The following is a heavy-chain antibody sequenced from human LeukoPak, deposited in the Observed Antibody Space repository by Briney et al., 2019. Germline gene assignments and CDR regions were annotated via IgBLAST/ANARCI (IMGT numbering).Heavy chain of an antibody. Sequence: PSETLSLTCTVSGGSISSSSYYWGWIRQPPGKGLEWIGNIYYSGSTYYNPSLKSRVTISVDTSKNQFSLKLSSVTAADTAVYYCARQSWDLYYYFDYWGQGTLVTVSS. J-gene: IGHJ4*02. CDR3: ARQSWDLYYYFDY. CDR1: GGSISSSSYY. V-gene: IGHV4-39*01. CDR2: IYYSGST. D-gene: IGHD1-26*01.